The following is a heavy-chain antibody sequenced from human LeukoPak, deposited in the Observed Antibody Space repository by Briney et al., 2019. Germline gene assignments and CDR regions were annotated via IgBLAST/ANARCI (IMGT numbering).Heavy chain of an antibody. V-gene: IGHV4-38-2*02. CDR3: AITQAAAGTFNYYYYMDV. CDR2: IYHSGST. Sequence: SETLSLTCTVSGYSISSGYYWGWIRQPPGKGLEWIGSIYHSGSTYYNPSLKSRVTISVDTSKNQFSLKLSSVTAADTAVYYCAITQAAAGTFNYYYYMDVWGKGTTVTVSS. J-gene: IGHJ6*03. CDR1: GYSISSGYY. D-gene: IGHD6-13*01.